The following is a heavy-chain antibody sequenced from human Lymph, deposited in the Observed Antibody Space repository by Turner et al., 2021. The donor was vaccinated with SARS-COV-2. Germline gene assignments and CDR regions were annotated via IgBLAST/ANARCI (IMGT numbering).Heavy chain of an antibody. D-gene: IGHD3-3*01. CDR1: GFTFSSYG. J-gene: IGHJ6*02. Sequence: QVQLVESGGGVVQPGRSLRLSCAASGFTFSSYGMHWVRQAPGKGLEWVAVISYDGSNKYYADSVKGRFTISRDNTKKTLYLQMNSLRAEDTAVYYCAKVRSIFGEVIGGMDVWGQGTTVTVSS. CDR2: ISYDGSNK. V-gene: IGHV3-30*18. CDR3: AKVRSIFGEVIGGMDV.